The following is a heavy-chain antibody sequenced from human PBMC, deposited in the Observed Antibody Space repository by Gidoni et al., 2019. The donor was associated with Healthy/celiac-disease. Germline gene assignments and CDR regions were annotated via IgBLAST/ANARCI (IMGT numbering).Heavy chain of an antibody. J-gene: IGHJ4*02. CDR1: GFTFNSYS. CDR3: ARVSRPPDIVVVPAATDY. Sequence: EVQLVESGGCLVKPGGSLRLSSEASGFTFNSYSMNWVRQAPGKGLEWVSSISSSSSYIYYADSVKGRFTISRDNAKNSLYLQMNSLRAEDTAVYYCARVSRPPDIVVVPAATDYWGQGTLVTVSS. CDR2: ISSSSSYI. D-gene: IGHD2-2*01. V-gene: IGHV3-21*01.